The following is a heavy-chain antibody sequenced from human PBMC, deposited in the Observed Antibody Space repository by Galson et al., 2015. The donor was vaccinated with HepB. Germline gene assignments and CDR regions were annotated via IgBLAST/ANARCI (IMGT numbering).Heavy chain of an antibody. D-gene: IGHD3-3*01. V-gene: IGHV1-8*01. Sequence: SVKVSCKASGYTFTSYDTNWVRQATGQGLEWMGWMNPNSGNTGYAQKFQGRVTMTRNTSISTAYMELSSLRSEDTAVYYCARGPPYNYDFWSGYYPAYSSPNWFDPWGQGTLVTVSS. CDR1: GYTFTSYD. CDR2: MNPNSGNT. J-gene: IGHJ5*02. CDR3: ARGPPYNYDFWSGYYPAYSSPNWFDP.